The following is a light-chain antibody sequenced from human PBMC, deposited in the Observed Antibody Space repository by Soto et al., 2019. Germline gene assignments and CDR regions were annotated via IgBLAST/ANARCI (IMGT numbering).Light chain of an antibody. Sequence: EIVMTQSPATLSVSPGERATLSCRASQSVSSNLAWYQQKPGQAPRLLIYSASTRATGIPARFSGSGYGTAFTLTISRLQSEDFAIYYCQQSDNWPYTFGQGTKLESK. CDR3: QQSDNWPYT. V-gene: IGKV3-15*01. CDR2: SAS. J-gene: IGKJ2*01. CDR1: QSVSSN.